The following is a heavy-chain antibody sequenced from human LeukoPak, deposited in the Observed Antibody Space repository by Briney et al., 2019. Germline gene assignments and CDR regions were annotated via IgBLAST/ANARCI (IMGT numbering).Heavy chain of an antibody. D-gene: IGHD3-10*01. CDR2: ISGSGGST. Sequence: GGSLRLSCAASGFTFTNYAMSWVRPAPGKGLEWVSAISGSGGSTYYADSVKGRFTISRDNSKNTLYLQMNSLRAEDTAVYYCAKFHYYGSGSFDVWGKGTTVTVSS. J-gene: IGHJ6*04. CDR1: GFTFTNYA. V-gene: IGHV3-23*01. CDR3: AKFHYYGSGSFDV.